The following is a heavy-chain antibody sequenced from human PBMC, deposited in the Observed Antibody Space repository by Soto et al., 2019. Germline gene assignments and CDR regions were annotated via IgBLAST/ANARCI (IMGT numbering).Heavy chain of an antibody. Sequence: WWSLRLSCVASVFTFSDYAMTWFRHVPGRGLEWVASLDGAGGSTYYADSVRGRFTISRDNSQNTLFLQMKRLTVDDTAIYYCAAPRDEYGSGVSWFTYGMDIWGQGTTVTVSS. J-gene: IGHJ6*02. V-gene: IGHV3-23*01. CDR3: AAPRDEYGSGVSWFTYGMDI. CDR1: VFTFSDYA. CDR2: LDGAGGST. D-gene: IGHD3-10*01.